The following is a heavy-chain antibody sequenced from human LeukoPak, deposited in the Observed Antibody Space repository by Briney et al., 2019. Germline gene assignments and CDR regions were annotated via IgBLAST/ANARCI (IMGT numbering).Heavy chain of an antibody. CDR2: INHSGST. V-gene: IGHV4-34*01. Sequence: SETLSLTCAVYGGSFSGYYWSWIRQPPGKGLEWIGEINHSGSTNYNPSLKSRVTISVDTSKNQFSLKLSSVTAADTAVYYCARGDPVGYWGQGTLVTVSS. CDR3: ARGDPVGY. D-gene: IGHD1-26*01. J-gene: IGHJ4*02. CDR1: GGSFSGYY.